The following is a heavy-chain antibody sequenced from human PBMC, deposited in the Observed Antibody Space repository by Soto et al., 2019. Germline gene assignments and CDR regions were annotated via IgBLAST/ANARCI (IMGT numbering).Heavy chain of an antibody. J-gene: IGHJ2*01. D-gene: IGHD5-12*01. Sequence: QVQLVQSGAEVKKPGSSVTVSCKASGGTFSSYTISWVRQAHGQGLEWMGGIIPIFGTANYAQKFQGRVTITADESTSTAYMELSRLRSEDTAVYYCARGNHRWLQLWYFDLWGRGTLVTVS. V-gene: IGHV1-69*12. CDR3: ARGNHRWLQLWYFDL. CDR1: GGTFSSYT. CDR2: IIPIFGTA.